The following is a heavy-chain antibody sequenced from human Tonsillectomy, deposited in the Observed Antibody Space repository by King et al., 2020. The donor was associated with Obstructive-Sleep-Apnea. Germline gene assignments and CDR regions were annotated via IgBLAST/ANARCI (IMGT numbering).Heavy chain of an antibody. J-gene: IGHJ4*02. D-gene: IGHD5-12*01. CDR2: MSYSGNT. CDR1: GGSISSYY. Sequence: VQLQESGPGLVKPSETLSLTCTVSGGSISSYYWSWIRQPPGKGLEWIGYMSYSGNTNFNPSLKSRVTISPDTSKIQFSLRLISVTAADTAVYYFARHRGVEDYGGYGDYFDYWGQGTLVTVSS. V-gene: IGHV4-59*08. CDR3: ARHRGVEDYGGYGDYFDY.